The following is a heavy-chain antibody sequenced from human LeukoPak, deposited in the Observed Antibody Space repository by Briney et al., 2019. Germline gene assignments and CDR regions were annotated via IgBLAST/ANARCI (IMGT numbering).Heavy chain of an antibody. CDR3: ARVTGYIVEDYFDY. CDR1: GASISGYY. CDR2: IYYSGRT. V-gene: IGHV4-59*01. D-gene: IGHD3-22*01. Sequence: SESLSLTCSLSGASISGYYWSWIRQTPGKGLEWLGYIYYSGRTNYTPPLKSRVTISVDTSKNQFSLRLSSVTAADTAVYYCARVTGYIVEDYFDYWGQGTLVTVYS. J-gene: IGHJ4*02.